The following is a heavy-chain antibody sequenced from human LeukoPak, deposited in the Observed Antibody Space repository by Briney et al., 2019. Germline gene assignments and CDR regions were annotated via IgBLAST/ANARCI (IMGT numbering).Heavy chain of an antibody. V-gene: IGHV3-21*01. Sequence: GGSLRLSCAASGFTFSIYSMNWVRQAPGKGLEWVSSISSSSSYIYYADSVKGRFTISRDNAKNSLYLQMNSLRAEDTAVYYCARRFGDYGNWFDPWGQGTLVTVSS. J-gene: IGHJ5*02. CDR1: GFTFSIYS. D-gene: IGHD4-17*01. CDR3: ARRFGDYGNWFDP. CDR2: ISSSSSYI.